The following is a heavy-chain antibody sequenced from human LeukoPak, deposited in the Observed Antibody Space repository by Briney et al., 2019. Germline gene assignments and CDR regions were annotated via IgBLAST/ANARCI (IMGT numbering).Heavy chain of an antibody. CDR1: GFTFSSYA. CDR2: ISGSGGST. D-gene: IGHD3-3*01. Sequence: GGSLRLSCAASGFTFSSYAMSWVRQAPGKGLEWVSAISGSGGSTYYADSVEGRFTISRDNSKNTLYLQMNSLRAEDTAVYYCAKDEIYYDFWSGHDWGQGTLVTVSS. V-gene: IGHV3-23*01. J-gene: IGHJ4*02. CDR3: AKDEIYYDFWSGHD.